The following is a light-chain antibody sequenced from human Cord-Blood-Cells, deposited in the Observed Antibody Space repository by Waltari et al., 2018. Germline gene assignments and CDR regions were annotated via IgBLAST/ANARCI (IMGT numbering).Light chain of an antibody. V-gene: IGLV2-23*01. CDR1: ISDVGRYTL. J-gene: IGLJ3*02. CDR3: CSYAGSSTWG. CDR2: EGS. Sequence: HSALAQPPSVSRSPGHSLTFSCTVTISDVGRYTLASWYQQHPGKAPTLMIYEGSKRPSGCSNRFPGAKSGNTASLTISGLQAEDEADYYCCSYAGSSTWGFGGGTKLTVL.